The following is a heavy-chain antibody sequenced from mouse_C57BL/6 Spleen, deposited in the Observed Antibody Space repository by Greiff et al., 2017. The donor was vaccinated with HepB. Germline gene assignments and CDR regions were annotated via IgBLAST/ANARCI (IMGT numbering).Heavy chain of an antibody. Sequence: VKLQESGAELVRPGTSVKVSCKASGYAFTNYLIEWVKQRPGQGLEWIGVINPGSGGTNYNEKFKGKATLTADKSSSTAYMQLSSLTSEDSAVYFCAREGDYDWYFDYWGQGTTLTVSS. V-gene: IGHV1-54*01. CDR2: INPGSGGT. D-gene: IGHD2-4*01. J-gene: IGHJ2*01. CDR1: GYAFTNYL. CDR3: AREGDYDWYFDY.